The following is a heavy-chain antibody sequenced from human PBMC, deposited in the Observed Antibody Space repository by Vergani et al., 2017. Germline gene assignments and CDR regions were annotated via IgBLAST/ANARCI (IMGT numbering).Heavy chain of an antibody. J-gene: IGHJ4*02. V-gene: IGHV5-51*01. D-gene: IGHD6-19*01. CDR2: IYPGDSDT. CDR3: ARQDIVPTDSYSSGWYDFDY. CDR1: GYSFTSYW. Sequence: EVQLVQSGAEVKKPGESLTISCKGSGYSFTSYWIGWVRQMPGKGLEWVGIIYPGDSDTRYSPSFQGQVTISADKSISTAYLQWSSLKASDTAMYYCARQDIVPTDSYSSGWYDFDYWGQGTLVTVSS.